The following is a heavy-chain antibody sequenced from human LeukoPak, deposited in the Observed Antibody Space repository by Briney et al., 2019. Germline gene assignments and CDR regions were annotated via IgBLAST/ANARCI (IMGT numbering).Heavy chain of an antibody. D-gene: IGHD3-10*01. CDR1: GFTFSSYA. CDR2: ISGSGGST. CDR3: AKVQSGSGSYYRSHDAFDI. V-gene: IGHV3-23*01. Sequence: GGSLRLSCAASGFTFSSYAMSWVRQAPGKGLEWVSAISGSGGSTYYADSVKGRFTISRDNSKNTLYLQMNSLRAEDTAVYYCAKVQSGSGSYYRSHDAFDIWGQGTMVTVSS. J-gene: IGHJ3*02.